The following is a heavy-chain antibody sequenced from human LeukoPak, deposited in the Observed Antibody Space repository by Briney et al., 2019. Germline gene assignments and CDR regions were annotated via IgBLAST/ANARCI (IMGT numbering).Heavy chain of an antibody. V-gene: IGHV1-69*02. CDR1: GGTFSSYT. CDR2: IIPILGIA. CDR3: ARATSITIFGVVPTD. Sequence: SVKVSCKASGGTFSSYTISWVRQAPGQGLEWMGRIIPILGIANYAQKFQGRVTITADKSASTAYMELSSLRSEDTALYYCARATSITIFGVVPTDWGQGTLVTVSS. D-gene: IGHD3-3*01. J-gene: IGHJ4*02.